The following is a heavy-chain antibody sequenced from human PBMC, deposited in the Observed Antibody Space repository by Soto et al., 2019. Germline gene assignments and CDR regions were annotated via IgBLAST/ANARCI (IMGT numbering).Heavy chain of an antibody. Sequence: VKVSCKASGGTFSSYAISWVRQAPGQGLEWMGGIIPIFGTANYAQKFQGRVTITADESTSTAYMELSSLRSEDTAVYYCARDRSRSNIVVVPAARGFDPWGQGTLVTVSS. CDR2: IIPIFGTA. CDR1: GGTFSSYA. D-gene: IGHD2-2*01. CDR3: ARDRSRSNIVVVPAARGFDP. J-gene: IGHJ5*02. V-gene: IGHV1-69*01.